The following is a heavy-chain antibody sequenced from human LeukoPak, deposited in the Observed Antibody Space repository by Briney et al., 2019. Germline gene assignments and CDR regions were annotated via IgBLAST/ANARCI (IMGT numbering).Heavy chain of an antibody. V-gene: IGHV1-46*01. Sequence: ASVKVSCKPSGYTFTSYYIHWMRQAPGQGLEWMGIINPSGGSTNYAQKFQGRVTMTRDTSTSTVYMELSSLRSEDTAVYYCARAGWNYGFYFYYYMDVWGKGTTITVSS. D-gene: IGHD1-7*01. CDR1: GYTFTSYY. CDR3: ARAGWNYGFYFYYYMDV. CDR2: INPSGGST. J-gene: IGHJ6*03.